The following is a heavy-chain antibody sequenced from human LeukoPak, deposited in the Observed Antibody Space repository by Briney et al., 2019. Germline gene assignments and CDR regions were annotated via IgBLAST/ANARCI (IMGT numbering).Heavy chain of an antibody. CDR1: GFTFSSNA. J-gene: IGHJ4*02. CDR2: ISHSGDTT. D-gene: IGHD6-13*01. V-gene: IGHV3-23*01. CDR3: ARIAAAGFFDY. Sequence: QTGGSLRLSCAASGFTFSSNAISWVRQAPGKGLEWVSTISHSGDTTYYADSVKGRFTISRDNSKNTLFLQMNSLRAEDTAVYYCARIAAAGFFDYWGQGTLVTVSS.